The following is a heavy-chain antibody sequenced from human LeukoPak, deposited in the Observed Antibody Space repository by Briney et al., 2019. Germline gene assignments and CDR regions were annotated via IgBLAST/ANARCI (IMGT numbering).Heavy chain of an antibody. D-gene: IGHD7-27*01. CDR3: AKDRMGTHYFDY. V-gene: IGHV3-30*02. CDR2: MRYDGSIK. Sequence: PGGSLRLSCAASGFIFSTYGMHWVRQAPGKGLEWVAFMRYDGSIKSYADSVKGRFTISRDDSKNTLYLQMSSLRADDTAVYYCAKDRMGTHYFDYWGQGTLFTVSS. J-gene: IGHJ4*02. CDR1: GFIFSTYG.